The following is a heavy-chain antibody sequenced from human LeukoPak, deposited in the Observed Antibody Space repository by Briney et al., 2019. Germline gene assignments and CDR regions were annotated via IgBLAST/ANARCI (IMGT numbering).Heavy chain of an antibody. CDR2: VKSKLDGGTI. D-gene: IGHD6-25*01. CDR1: GFTFSNAW. Sequence: GGSLRLSCAASGFTFSNAWMTWVRQAPGKGLEWLARVKSKLDGGTIDYAAPVKGRFTISRDDSKDTLYLQMNSLEIEDAAVYYCTTVGSAWNFDYWGQGTPVTVSS. CDR3: TTVGSAWNFDY. V-gene: IGHV3-15*01. J-gene: IGHJ4*02.